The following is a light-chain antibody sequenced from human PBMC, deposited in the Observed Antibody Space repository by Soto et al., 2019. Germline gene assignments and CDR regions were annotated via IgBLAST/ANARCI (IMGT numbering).Light chain of an antibody. CDR3: ETWDSTSRV. J-gene: IGLJ3*02. Sequence: QLVLTQSSSASASPGSSVKLTCTLTSGHSSNIIAWHQQKPGEAPRYLMKLEGSGSYNKGSGVPDRFSGSSSGADRYLTISNLQSEDEADYYCETWDSTSRVFGGGTKLTVL. V-gene: IGLV4-60*03. CDR2: LEGSGSY. CDR1: SGHSSNI.